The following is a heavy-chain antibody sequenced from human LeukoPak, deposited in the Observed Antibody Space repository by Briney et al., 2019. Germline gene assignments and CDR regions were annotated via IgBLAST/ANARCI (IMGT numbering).Heavy chain of an antibody. J-gene: IGHJ4*02. CDR1: GFTFSSYG. CDR3: AKEYYDFWSGYQEKYYFDY. Sequence: PGGSLRLSCAASGFTFSSYGMHWVRQAPGKGLEWVAFIRYDGSNKYYADSVKGRFTVSRDNSKNTLYLQMNSLRAEDTAVYYCAKEYYDFWSGYQEKYYFDYWGQGTLVTVSS. CDR2: IRYDGSNK. V-gene: IGHV3-30*02. D-gene: IGHD3-3*01.